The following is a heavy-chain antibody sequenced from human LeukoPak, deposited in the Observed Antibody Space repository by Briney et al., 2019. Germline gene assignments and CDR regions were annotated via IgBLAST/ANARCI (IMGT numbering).Heavy chain of an antibody. V-gene: IGHV3-30-3*01. CDR3: ARGMQYCSSTSCLAPLLYYYYMDV. CDR2: ISYDGSNK. CDR1: GFTFSSYA. D-gene: IGHD2-2*01. J-gene: IGHJ6*03. Sequence: GGSLRLSCAASGFTFSSYAMHWVRQAPGKGLEWVAVISYDGSNKYYADSVKGRFTISRDNSKNTLYLQMNSLRAEDTAVYYCARGMQYCSSTSCLAPLLYYYYMDVWGKGTTVTVSS.